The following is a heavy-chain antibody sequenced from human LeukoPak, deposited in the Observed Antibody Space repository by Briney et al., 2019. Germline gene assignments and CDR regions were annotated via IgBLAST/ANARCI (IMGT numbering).Heavy chain of an antibody. CDR3: ARGGPSVYCSSTSCSWWFDP. D-gene: IGHD2-2*01. CDR2: INHSGST. Sequence: SETLSLTCAVYGGSFSGYYWSWIRQPPGKGLEWIGEINHSGSTNYNPSLKSRVTISVDTSKNQFSLKLSSVTAADTTVYYCARGGPSVYCSSTSCSWWFDPWGQGTLVTVSS. V-gene: IGHV4-34*01. J-gene: IGHJ5*02. CDR1: GGSFSGYY.